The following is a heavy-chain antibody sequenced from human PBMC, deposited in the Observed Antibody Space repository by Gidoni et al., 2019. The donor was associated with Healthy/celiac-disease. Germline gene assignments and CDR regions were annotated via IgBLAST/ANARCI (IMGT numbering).Heavy chain of an antibody. CDR2: ISSSSSTI. Sequence: EVQLVESGGGLVQPGGSLRPSCAASGFTFSSYSMNGVRQAPGKGLEWVSYISSSSSTIYYADSVKGRFTISRDNAKNSLYLQMNSLRDEDTAVYYCARDRRRYYDLEGGLDYWGQGTLVTVSS. CDR3: ARDRRRYYDLEGGLDY. CDR1: GFTFSSYS. J-gene: IGHJ4*02. V-gene: IGHV3-48*02. D-gene: IGHD3-22*01.